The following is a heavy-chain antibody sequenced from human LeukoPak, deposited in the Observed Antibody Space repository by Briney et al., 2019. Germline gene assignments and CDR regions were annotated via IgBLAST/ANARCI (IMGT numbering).Heavy chain of an antibody. CDR3: ARARFDWSNPTDY. CDR1: GYTFNGYY. J-gene: IGHJ4*02. Sequence: AAVKVSCKSCGYTFNGYYMHWVRQAPGQGLEWMGWINPNNGGTKYAQNFQGRVTMTRDTSISTAYMELSRLRSDDTAVYYCARARFDWSNPTDYWGQGTLVTVSS. CDR2: INPNNGGT. D-gene: IGHD3-9*01. V-gene: IGHV1-2*02.